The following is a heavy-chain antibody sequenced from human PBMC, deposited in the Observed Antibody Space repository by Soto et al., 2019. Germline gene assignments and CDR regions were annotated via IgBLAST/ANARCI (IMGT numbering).Heavy chain of an antibody. D-gene: IGHD4-17*01. Sequence: GGSLRLSCAASGFTFSNAWMSWVRQAPGKGLEWVGRIKSKTDGGTTDYAAPVKGRFTISRDDSKNTLYLQMNSLKTEDTAVYYCARDHNYGGSGIYYYGMDVWGQGTTVTVSS. CDR2: IKSKTDGGTT. CDR1: GFTFSNAW. J-gene: IGHJ6*02. V-gene: IGHV3-15*01. CDR3: ARDHNYGGSGIYYYGMDV.